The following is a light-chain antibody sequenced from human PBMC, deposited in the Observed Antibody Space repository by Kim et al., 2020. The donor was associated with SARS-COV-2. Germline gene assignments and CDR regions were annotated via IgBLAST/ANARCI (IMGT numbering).Light chain of an antibody. Sequence: PGKTARITCGGNNIGSNSVHWYQQKPGQAPVLVIYSDTDRPSGIPERFSGSNSGNTATLTISRVEAGDEADYYCQVWDSSSDHPWVFGGGTKLTVL. CDR2: SDT. J-gene: IGLJ3*02. CDR3: QVWDSSSDHPWV. V-gene: IGLV3-21*04. CDR1: NIGSNS.